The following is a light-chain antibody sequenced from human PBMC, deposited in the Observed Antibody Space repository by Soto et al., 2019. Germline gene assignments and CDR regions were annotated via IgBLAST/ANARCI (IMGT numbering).Light chain of an antibody. J-gene: IGKJ4*01. CDR3: LQDYQYPLT. Sequence: AIQMSQSPSSLSASVGDRVTMTCRASQGIRNDVGWYQQKPGKAPKLLIYAASTLQSGVPSRFSGTASGTDFTLAISSLQPEDVATYYCLQDYQYPLTFGGGTKVDIQ. CDR2: AAS. V-gene: IGKV1-6*02. CDR1: QGIRND.